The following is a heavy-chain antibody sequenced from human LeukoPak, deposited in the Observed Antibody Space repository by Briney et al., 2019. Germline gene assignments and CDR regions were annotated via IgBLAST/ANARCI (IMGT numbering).Heavy chain of an antibody. J-gene: IGHJ6*03. CDR1: GYTFTSYY. V-gene: IGHV1-46*01. Sequence: GASVKVSCKASGYTFTSYYMHWVRQAPGQGLEWMGIINPSGGSTSYAQKFQGRVTMTRDTSTSTVYMELSSLRSEDTAVYYCARDLRRITMVRRFYYYYYMDVWGKGTTVTISS. D-gene: IGHD3-10*01. CDR3: ARDLRRITMVRRFYYYYYMDV. CDR2: INPSGGST.